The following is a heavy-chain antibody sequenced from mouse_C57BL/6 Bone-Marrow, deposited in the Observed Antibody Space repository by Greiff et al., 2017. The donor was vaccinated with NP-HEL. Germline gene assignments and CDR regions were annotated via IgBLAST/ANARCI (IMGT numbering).Heavy chain of an antibody. J-gene: IGHJ1*03. CDR1: GYAFSSYW. Sequence: VQLVESGAELVKPGASVKISCKASGYAFSSYWMNWVKQRPGKGLEWIGQIYPGDGDTNYNGKFKGKATLTADKSSSTAYIQLSSLTSEDSAVYFCAREDYYGSGVWGTGTTVTVSS. CDR3: AREDYYGSGV. CDR2: IYPGDGDT. V-gene: IGHV1-80*01. D-gene: IGHD1-1*01.